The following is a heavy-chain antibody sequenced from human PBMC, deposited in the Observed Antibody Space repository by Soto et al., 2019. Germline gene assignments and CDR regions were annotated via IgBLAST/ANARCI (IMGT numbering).Heavy chain of an antibody. V-gene: IGHV1-69*02. CDR2: IIPILGIA. D-gene: IGHD3-16*01. CDR3: ARTTGGTNYFDY. Sequence: QVQLVQSGAEVKKPGSSVKVSCKASGGTFSSYTISWVRQAPGQGLEWMGRIIPILGIANYAQKFQGRVTITADKSTSTAYTELSSLRSEDTAVYYCARTTGGTNYFDYWGQGTLVTVSS. CDR1: GGTFSSYT. J-gene: IGHJ4*02.